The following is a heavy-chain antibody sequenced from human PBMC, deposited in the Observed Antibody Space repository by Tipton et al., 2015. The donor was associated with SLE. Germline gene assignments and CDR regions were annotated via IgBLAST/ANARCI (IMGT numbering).Heavy chain of an antibody. CDR3: ARYSGSYAFDI. CDR2: IYYSGST. Sequence: LRLSCAASGFTFSDYYMSWIRQAPGKGLEWIGSIYYSGSTYYNPSLKSRVTISVDTSKNQFSLKLSSVTAADTAVYYCARYSGSYAFDIWGQGTMVTVSS. D-gene: IGHD1-26*01. CDR1: GFTFSDYY. J-gene: IGHJ3*02. V-gene: IGHV4-38-2*01.